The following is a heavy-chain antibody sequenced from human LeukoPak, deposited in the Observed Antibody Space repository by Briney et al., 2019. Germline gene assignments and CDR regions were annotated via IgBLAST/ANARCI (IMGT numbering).Heavy chain of an antibody. J-gene: IGHJ4*02. Sequence: SGRSLRLSCAASGFTYSRFCMSWVRHAPGKGLEWGANIKQDGGEKYYVDSVKGRFTISRDNAKNSLYLQMNSLRAEDTAVFYCARDGTYTDYDPDFDIWGQGTLVTVSS. D-gene: IGHD5-12*01. CDR2: IKQDGGEK. V-gene: IGHV3-7*04. CDR1: GFTYSRFC. CDR3: ARDGTYTDYDPDFDI.